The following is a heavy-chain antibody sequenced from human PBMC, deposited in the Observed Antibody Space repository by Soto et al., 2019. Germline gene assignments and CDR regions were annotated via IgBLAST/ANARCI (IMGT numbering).Heavy chain of an antibody. J-gene: IGHJ4*02. CDR3: ERPGNYGSGSYLYYLDY. CDR1: GGSISSSSYY. V-gene: IGHV4-39*01. CDR2: IYYSGST. D-gene: IGHD3-10*01. Sequence: QLQLQESGPGLVKPSETLSLTCTVSGGSISSSSYYWGWIRQPPGKGLEWIGSIYYSGSTYYNPSLKSRVTISVETSKNQFSLKLSSVTAADTAVYYCERPGNYGSGSYLYYLDYWGQGTLVTVSS.